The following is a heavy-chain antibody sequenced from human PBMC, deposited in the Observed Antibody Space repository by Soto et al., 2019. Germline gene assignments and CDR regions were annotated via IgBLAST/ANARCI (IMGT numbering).Heavy chain of an antibody. CDR2: INHSGST. V-gene: IGHV4-34*01. CDR3: ARDYGDLH. D-gene: IGHD4-17*01. Sequence: QVQLQQWGAGLLKTSETLSLTCAVYGGSFSGYYWSWIRQPPGKGLEWNGEINHSGSTNYNPSLKCRVTISVDTSKNQFALKLSSVTAADTAVYYCARDYGDLHWGQGTLGTVSS. CDR1: GGSFSGYY. J-gene: IGHJ4*02.